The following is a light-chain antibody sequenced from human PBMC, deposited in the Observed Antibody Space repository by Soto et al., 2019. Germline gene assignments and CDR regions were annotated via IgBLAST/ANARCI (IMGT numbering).Light chain of an antibody. CDR3: QQSYSTPRT. V-gene: IGKV1-39*01. Sequence: DIQTTQSPSSLSASVGDRATITCRASQSISSYLNWYQQKPGKAPKLLIYAASSLQSGVPSRFSGSGSGTDFTLTISSLQPEDFATYYCQQSYSTPRTFGQGTKVDIK. J-gene: IGKJ1*01. CDR1: QSISSY. CDR2: AAS.